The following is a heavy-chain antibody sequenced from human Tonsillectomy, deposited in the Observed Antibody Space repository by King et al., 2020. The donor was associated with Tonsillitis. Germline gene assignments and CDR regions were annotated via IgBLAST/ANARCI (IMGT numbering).Heavy chain of an antibody. J-gene: IGHJ2*01. Sequence: QLQESGPGLVKPSETLSLTCTVSGGSISHYYWSWIRQPPGKGLEWIGNFYHSGSPKYNPSLKSRVTISEDTSKKQFSLKLSSVTAADTAFYYCARDRLAYEAGSFDLWGRGTLVTVSS. CDR2: FYHSGSP. V-gene: IGHV4-59*01. CDR1: GGSISHYY. D-gene: IGHD3-3*01. CDR3: ARDRLAYEAGSFDL.